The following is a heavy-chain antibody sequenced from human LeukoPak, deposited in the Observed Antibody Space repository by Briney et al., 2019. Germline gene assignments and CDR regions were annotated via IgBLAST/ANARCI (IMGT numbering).Heavy chain of an antibody. D-gene: IGHD6-13*01. Sequence: GGSLRLSCAASGFTFTNVWMSWVRQSPGKGLEWVSGISENGGTTFYADSVKGRFTITRDNSKNTLYVQMNSLRGEDTAVYYCAKDYGPKQLVFFDSWGQRTLVTVSS. V-gene: IGHV3-23*01. J-gene: IGHJ4*02. CDR1: GFTFTNVW. CDR3: AKDYGPKQLVFFDS. CDR2: ISENGGTT.